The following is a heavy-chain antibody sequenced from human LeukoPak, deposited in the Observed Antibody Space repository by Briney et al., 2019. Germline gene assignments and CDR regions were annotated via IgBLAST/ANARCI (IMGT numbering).Heavy chain of an antibody. J-gene: IGHJ4*02. CDR2: INHSGST. CDR1: GGTFSGYY. CDR3: ARVSYYDSSGNRGAFDY. Sequence: PSETLSLTCAVSGGTFSGYYWSWVRQPPGKGLEWIGEINHSGSTNYNPSLKSRVTISVDTSKNQVSLKMSSVTDADTAVYYCARVSYYDSSGNRGAFDYWGQGTLVTVSS. D-gene: IGHD3-22*01. V-gene: IGHV4-34*01.